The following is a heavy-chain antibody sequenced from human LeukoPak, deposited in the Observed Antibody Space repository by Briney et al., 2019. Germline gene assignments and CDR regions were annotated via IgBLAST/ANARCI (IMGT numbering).Heavy chain of an antibody. V-gene: IGHV3-66*01. CDR1: GFTVSSNY. Sequence: PGGSLRLSCVASGFTVSSNYVSWVRQTPGQGRLEWVSVIYTDGRTFYTGSVTGRFTISRDNSKNTLYLQMNSLRAEDTAVYYCARGQIYGTGSYFFDHWGQGTLVTVSS. CDR2: IYTDGRT. CDR3: ARGQIYGTGSYFFDH. D-gene: IGHD3-10*01. J-gene: IGHJ4*02.